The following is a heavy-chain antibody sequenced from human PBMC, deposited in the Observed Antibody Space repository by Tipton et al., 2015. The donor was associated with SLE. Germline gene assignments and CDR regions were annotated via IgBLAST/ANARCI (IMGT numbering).Heavy chain of an antibody. CDR3: ARTSARHGGY. V-gene: IGHV4-39*01. J-gene: IGHJ4*02. D-gene: IGHD3-10*01. CDR2: IYYSGST. Sequence: TLSLTCTVSGGSISSSSYYWGWIRQPPGKGLEWIGSIYYSGSTYYNPSLKRRVTISVDTSKNQFSLKLSSVTAADTAVYYWARTSARHGGYWGQGTLVTVSS. CDR1: GGSISSSSYY.